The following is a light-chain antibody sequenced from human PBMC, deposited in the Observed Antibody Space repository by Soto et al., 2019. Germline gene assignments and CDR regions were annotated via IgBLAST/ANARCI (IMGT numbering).Light chain of an antibody. J-gene: IGKJ5*01. CDR3: QQRSNWPPIT. V-gene: IGKV3-11*01. CDR2: DAS. CDR1: QSVSRY. Sequence: EIVITQSPATLSVSPGERATLSCRASQSVSRYLAWYQQKPGQAPRLLIYDASNRATGIPARFSGSGSGTDFTLTISGLEPEDFAVYYCQQRSNWPPITFGQGTRLEIK.